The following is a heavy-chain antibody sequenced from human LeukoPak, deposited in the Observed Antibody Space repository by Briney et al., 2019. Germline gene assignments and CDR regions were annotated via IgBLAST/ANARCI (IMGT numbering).Heavy chain of an antibody. J-gene: IGHJ4*02. D-gene: IGHD6-13*01. V-gene: IGHV4-39*07. CDR2: IYHSGST. Sequence: SETLSLTCTVSGDSISGGSYFWGWTRQPPGKGLEWIGEIYHSGSTNYNPSLKSRVTISVDKSKNQFSLKLSSVTAADTAVYYCATHSSSCPLGYWGQGTLVTVSS. CDR3: ATHSSSCPLGY. CDR1: GDSISGGSYF.